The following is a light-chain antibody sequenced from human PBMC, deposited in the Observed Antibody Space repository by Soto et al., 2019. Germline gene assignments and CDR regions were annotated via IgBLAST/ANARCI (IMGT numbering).Light chain of an antibody. J-gene: IGKJ1*01. CDR2: DAS. CDR3: QRYNAFSQT. CDR1: QSINSW. Sequence: DTEIIQTPSTLSASVGDRVTITCRASQSINSWVAWFQQKPGKAPKVLIYDASTLESGVPSRFSGDGSGTEFTLTIDSLQPDDVATYYCQRYNAFSQTFGQGTKV. V-gene: IGKV1-5*01.